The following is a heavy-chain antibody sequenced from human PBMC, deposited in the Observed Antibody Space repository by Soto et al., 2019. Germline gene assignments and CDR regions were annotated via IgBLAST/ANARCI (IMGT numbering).Heavy chain of an antibody. CDR2: IYPDDSDT. J-gene: IGHJ4*02. CDR1: GYNFPKYW. V-gene: IGHV5-51*01. Sequence: GESLKISCKGSGYNFPKYWIAWVRQMPGKALEWMGIIYPDDSDTRYSPSFQGQGTISVDKSISTAFLQWTSLKASDTAMYYCARGQFERREYYSYWGQGTQVTVSS. CDR3: ARGQFERREYYSY. D-gene: IGHD3-10*01.